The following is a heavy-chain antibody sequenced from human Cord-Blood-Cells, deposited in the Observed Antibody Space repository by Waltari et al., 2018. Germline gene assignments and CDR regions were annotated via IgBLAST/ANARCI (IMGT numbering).Heavy chain of an antibody. Sequence: QVTLRESGPALVKPTQTLTLTCTFSGFSLSTSGMCVSWLRQPPGKALEWLALIDWDDDKYYSTSLKTRLTISKDTSKNQVVLTMTNMDPVDTATYYCARIPQYSSSWFFDYWGQGTLVTVSS. J-gene: IGHJ4*02. D-gene: IGHD6-13*01. CDR3: ARIPQYSSSWFFDY. CDR1: GFSLSTSGMC. V-gene: IGHV2-70*01. CDR2: IDWDDDK.